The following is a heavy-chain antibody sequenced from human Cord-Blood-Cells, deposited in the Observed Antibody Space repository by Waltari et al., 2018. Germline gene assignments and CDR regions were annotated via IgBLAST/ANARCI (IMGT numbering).Heavy chain of an antibody. Sequence: VQLVESGGGLVKHGGYLGLSCPASGFPFSGYRMNWVRLAPGKGLEWVSYISSSSSTIYYADSVKGRFTISRDNAKNSLYLQMNSLRDEDTAVYYCARGQVVSDNWFDPWGQGTLVTVSS. J-gene: IGHJ5*02. CDR1: GFPFSGYR. CDR2: ISSSSSTI. V-gene: IGHV3-48*02. D-gene: IGHD2-15*01. CDR3: ARGQVVSDNWFDP.